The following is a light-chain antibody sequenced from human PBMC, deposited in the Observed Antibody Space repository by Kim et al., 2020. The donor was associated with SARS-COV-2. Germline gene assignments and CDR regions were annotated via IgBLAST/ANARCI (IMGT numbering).Light chain of an antibody. J-gene: IGLJ3*02. Sequence: AKLTCTLSSGNSSYAIAWHQQQPEKGPRYLMKLNSDGSHSKGDGIPDRFSGSSSGAERYLTISSLQSEDEADYYCQTWGTGIDWVFGGGTKLTVL. V-gene: IGLV4-69*01. CDR1: SGNSSYA. CDR2: LNSDGSH. CDR3: QTWGTGIDWV.